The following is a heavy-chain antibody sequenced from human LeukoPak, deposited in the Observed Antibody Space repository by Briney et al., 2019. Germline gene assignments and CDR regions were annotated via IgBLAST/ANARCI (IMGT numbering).Heavy chain of an antibody. Sequence: PSETLSLTCSVSGYSFTSGHYWGWIRQPPGKGLEWIANIYHTGSAHYNPSLKGRVTISVDTSTNQFSLKLSSVTAADTAVYYCARYCTSTTCILRGFDYWGQGTLVTVSS. J-gene: IGHJ4*02. D-gene: IGHD2-2*01. CDR2: IYHTGSA. CDR3: ARYCTSTTCILRGFDY. CDR1: GYSFTSGHY. V-gene: IGHV4-38-2*01.